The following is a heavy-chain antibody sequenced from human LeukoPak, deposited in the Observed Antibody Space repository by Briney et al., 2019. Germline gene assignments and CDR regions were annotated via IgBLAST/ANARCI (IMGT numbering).Heavy chain of an antibody. V-gene: IGHV3-20*04. Sequence: GGSLRLSCATSGFTFDDYGMSWVRQTPGMGLEWVSGINWNGVSTGYADSVKGRFTIPRDNAKNSLYLQMHSLRAEDTALYYCARAARVYYYYYMDVWGKGTTVTVSS. CDR3: ARAARVYYYYYMDV. CDR2: INWNGVST. CDR1: GFTFDDYG. J-gene: IGHJ6*03. D-gene: IGHD2-15*01.